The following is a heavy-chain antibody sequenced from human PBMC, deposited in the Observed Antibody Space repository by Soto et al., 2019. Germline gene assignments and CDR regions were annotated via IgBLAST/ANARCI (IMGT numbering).Heavy chain of an antibody. V-gene: IGHV1-18*04. CDR1: GYTFTSYG. CDR3: ARGDVYYYGSNGWFDP. CDR2: ISAYNGNT. J-gene: IGHJ5*02. Sequence: ASVKVSCRASGYTFTSYGISWVRRAPGQGLEWMGWISAYNGNTNYAQKLQGRVTMTTDTSTSTAYMELRSLRSDDTAVYYCARGDVYYYGSNGWFDPWGQGTLVTVSS. D-gene: IGHD3-10*01.